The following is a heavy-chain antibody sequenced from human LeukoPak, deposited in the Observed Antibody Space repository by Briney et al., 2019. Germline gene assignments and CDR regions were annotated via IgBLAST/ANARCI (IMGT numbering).Heavy chain of an antibody. D-gene: IGHD3-22*01. J-gene: IGHJ4*02. Sequence: SETLSLTCAVSGYSISSGYYWGWIRQPPGKGLEWIGSIYHSGSTYYNPSLKSRVTISVDTSKNQFSLKLSSVTATDTAVCYCARRGGYFYYFDYWGQGTLVTVSS. V-gene: IGHV4-38-2*01. CDR3: ARRGGYFYYFDY. CDR1: GYSISSGYY. CDR2: IYHSGST.